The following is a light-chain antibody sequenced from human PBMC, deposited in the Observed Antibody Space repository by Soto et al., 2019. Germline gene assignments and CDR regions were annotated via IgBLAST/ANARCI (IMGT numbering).Light chain of an antibody. CDR3: QQYEAVVT. Sequence: EIVLTQSPGTLSLSPGERATLSCRASQSVSSDLAWYHQKPGQAPRLLIYGASTRATGIPDRFSGSGSGTDFTLTISRLDPEDVAVYYCQQYEAVVTFGQWTKVDIK. CDR2: GAS. J-gene: IGKJ1*01. V-gene: IGKV3-20*01. CDR1: QSVSSD.